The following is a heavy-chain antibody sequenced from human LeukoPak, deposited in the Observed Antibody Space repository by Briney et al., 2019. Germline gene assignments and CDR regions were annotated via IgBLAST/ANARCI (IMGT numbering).Heavy chain of an antibody. J-gene: IGHJ5*02. D-gene: IGHD3-10*01. V-gene: IGHV4-59*01. CDR2: IYYSGST. Sequence: PSETLSLTCTVSGGSISSYYWSWIRQPPGKGLEWIGYIYYSGSTNYNPSLKSRVTISVDTSKNQFSLKLSSVTAADTAVYYCARGGAFGSGLFDPWGQGTLVTVSS. CDR1: GGSISSYY. CDR3: ARGGAFGSGLFDP.